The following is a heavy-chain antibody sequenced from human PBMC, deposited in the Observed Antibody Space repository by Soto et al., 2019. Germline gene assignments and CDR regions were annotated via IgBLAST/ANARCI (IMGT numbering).Heavy chain of an antibody. CDR3: LRDYHLRRSNPDSSGYDTSDI. CDR2: INHSGST. D-gene: IGHD3-22*01. CDR1: GGSFSGYY. J-gene: IGHJ3*02. V-gene: IGHV4-34*01. Sequence: SETLSLTCAVYGGSFSGYYWTWIRQPPGTGLEWIGEINHSGSTNYNPSLKSRVTISLDTSNNRVYLELSSVTAADTAVYYCLRDYHLRRSNPDSSGYDTSDIWGQGTMVTVSS.